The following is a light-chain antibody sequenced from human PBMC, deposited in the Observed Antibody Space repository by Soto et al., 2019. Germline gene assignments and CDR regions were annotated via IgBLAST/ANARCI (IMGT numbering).Light chain of an antibody. J-gene: IGKJ2*01. CDR3: QRYGSSPPYT. Sequence: DIVLTQSPGTLSLSPGERATLSCRASQSVSSSYLAWYQQKPGQAPRLLIYGASSRATGIPDRFSGSGSGTDFTLTISRLEPEDFAVYYCQRYGSSPPYTCGQGTKLEIK. CDR2: GAS. V-gene: IGKV3-20*01. CDR1: QSVSSSY.